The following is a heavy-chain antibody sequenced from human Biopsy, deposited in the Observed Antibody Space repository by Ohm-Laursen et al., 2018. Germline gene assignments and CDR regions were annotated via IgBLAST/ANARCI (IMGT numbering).Heavy chain of an antibody. CDR1: GYTLTGYH. CDR2: INAKTGDT. Sequence: SVKVSSKASGYTLTGYHVHWVRQAPGQGLEWMGWINAKTGDTNYAQKFQGRVTMTRDTSISTAYVDLSSLRSDDTAVYYCTRGGYYYDSLAYYYWFDPWGQGTLVTVSS. V-gene: IGHV1-2*02. J-gene: IGHJ5*02. D-gene: IGHD3-22*01. CDR3: TRGGYYYDSLAYYYWFDP.